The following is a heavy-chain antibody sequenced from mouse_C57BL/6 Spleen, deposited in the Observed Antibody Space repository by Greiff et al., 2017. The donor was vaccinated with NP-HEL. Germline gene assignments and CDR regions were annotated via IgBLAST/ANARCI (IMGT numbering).Heavy chain of an antibody. Sequence: QVQLQQSGAELARPGASVKMSCKASGYTFTSYTMHWVKQRPGQGLEWIGYINPSSGYTKYNQKFKDKATLTADKSSSTAYMQLSSLTSEDSAVYYCGITTVVATDWYFDVWGTGTTVTVSS. CDR2: INPSSGYT. J-gene: IGHJ1*03. CDR3: GITTVVATDWYFDV. CDR1: GYTFTSYT. D-gene: IGHD1-1*01. V-gene: IGHV1-4*01.